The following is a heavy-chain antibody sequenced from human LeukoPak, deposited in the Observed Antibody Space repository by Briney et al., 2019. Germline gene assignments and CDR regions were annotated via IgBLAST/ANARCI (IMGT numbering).Heavy chain of an antibody. CDR3: ARGQSGQNWNDAFNYMDV. CDR1: GYTFTGYY. CDR2: INPNSGGT. Sequence: ASVKVSCKASGYTFTGYYMHWVRQAPGQGLEWMGWINPNSGGTNYAQKFQGRVTMTRDTSISTAYMELSRLRSDDTAVDYCARGQSGQNWNDAFNYMDVWGKGTTVTVSS. J-gene: IGHJ6*03. V-gene: IGHV1-2*02. D-gene: IGHD1-1*01.